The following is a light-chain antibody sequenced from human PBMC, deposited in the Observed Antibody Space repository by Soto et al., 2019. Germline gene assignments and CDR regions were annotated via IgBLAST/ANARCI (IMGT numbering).Light chain of an antibody. CDR1: SSDVGGYNF. V-gene: IGLV2-14*01. CDR3: TSYTTSGTRL. Sequence: QAALTQPASVSGSPGQSITISCTGTSSDVGGYNFVSWYQQHPGKAPRLIIYEVTNRPSGVSARFSGSKSANTASLTISGLQAEDEAAYYCTSYTTSGTRLFGTGTKLTVL. J-gene: IGLJ1*01. CDR2: EVT.